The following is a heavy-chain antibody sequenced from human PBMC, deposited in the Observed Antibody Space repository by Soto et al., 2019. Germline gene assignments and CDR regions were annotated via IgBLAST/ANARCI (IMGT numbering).Heavy chain of an antibody. CDR2: ISGSGGST. CDR3: AKDQEYSSGWPYYFDY. J-gene: IGHJ4*02. D-gene: IGHD6-19*01. CDR1: GFTFSSYA. Sequence: PGGSLRLSCAASGFTFSSYAMSWVRQAPGKGLEWVSAISGSGGSTYYADSVKGRFTISRDNSKNTLYLQMNSLRAEDTAVYYCAKDQEYSSGWPYYFDYWGQGTLVTVSS. V-gene: IGHV3-23*01.